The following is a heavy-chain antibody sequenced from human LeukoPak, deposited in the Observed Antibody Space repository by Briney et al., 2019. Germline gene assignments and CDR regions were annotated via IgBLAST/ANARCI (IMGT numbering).Heavy chain of an antibody. J-gene: IGHJ4*02. CDR2: IIPIFGTA. V-gene: IGHV1-69*01. CDR1: GGTFSSYA. D-gene: IGHD5-18*01. CDR3: ARVLLDTAMAQGYYFDY. Sequence: SVKVSCKASGGTFSSYAISWVRQAPGQGLEWMGGIIPIFGTANYAQKFQGRVTITADESTSTASMELSSLRSEDTAVYYCARVLLDTAMAQGYYFDYWGQGTLVTVSS.